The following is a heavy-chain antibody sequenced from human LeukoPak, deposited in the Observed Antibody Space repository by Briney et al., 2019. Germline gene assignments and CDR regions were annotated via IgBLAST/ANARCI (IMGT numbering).Heavy chain of an antibody. CDR3: AKDIFRRGYSYGFDY. CDR2: ISWNSGSI. V-gene: IGHV3-9*01. J-gene: IGHJ4*02. D-gene: IGHD5-18*01. Sequence: GGSLRLSCAASGFTFDDYAMHWVRQAPGKGLEWVSGISWNSGSIGYADSVKGRFTISRDNAKNSLYLQMNSLRAEDTALYYCAKDIFRRGYSYGFDYWGQGTLVTVSS. CDR1: GFTFDDYA.